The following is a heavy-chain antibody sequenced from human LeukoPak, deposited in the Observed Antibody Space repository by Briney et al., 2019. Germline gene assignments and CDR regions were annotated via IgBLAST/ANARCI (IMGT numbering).Heavy chain of an antibody. CDR1: GGSISSYY. Sequence: SETLSLTCTVSGGSISSYYWSWIRQPPGKGLEWIGYIYYSGSTNYNPSLKGRVTISVDTSKNQFSLNLSSVTAADTAVYYCAREGDKYANWFDTWGQGTLVTVSS. CDR3: AREGDKYANWFDT. D-gene: IGHD2-8*01. J-gene: IGHJ5*02. CDR2: IYYSGST. V-gene: IGHV4-59*01.